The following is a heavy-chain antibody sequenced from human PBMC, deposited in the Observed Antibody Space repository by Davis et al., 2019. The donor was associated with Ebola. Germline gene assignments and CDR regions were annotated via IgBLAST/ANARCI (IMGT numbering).Heavy chain of an antibody. CDR3: ARSPRGAAAVVLNGMDV. CDR2: INPNSGGT. J-gene: IGHJ6*02. D-gene: IGHD2-2*01. CDR1: GYTFTGYY. V-gene: IGHV1-2*04. Sequence: ASVKVSCKASGYTFTGYYMHWVRQAPGQGLEWMGWINPNSGGTNYAQKFQGWVTMTRDTSISTAYMGLSRLRSDDTAVYYCARSPRGAAAVVLNGMDVWGQGTTVTVSS.